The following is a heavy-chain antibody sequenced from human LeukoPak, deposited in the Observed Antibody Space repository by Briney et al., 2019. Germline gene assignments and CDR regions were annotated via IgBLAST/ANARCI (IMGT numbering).Heavy chain of an antibody. D-gene: IGHD3-3*01. V-gene: IGHV3-53*01. CDR1: GLNVGTNH. J-gene: IGHJ6*03. Sequence: GGSLRLSCAASGLNVGTNHMSWVRQTPAQGLECVSLIYRGGSTYYADSVKGRFTISRDNSKNTLYLQMNSLRAEDTAVYYCARDRYYDFWSGSNPYYYYMDVWGKGTTVTVSS. CDR2: IYRGGST. CDR3: ARDRYYDFWSGSNPYYYYMDV.